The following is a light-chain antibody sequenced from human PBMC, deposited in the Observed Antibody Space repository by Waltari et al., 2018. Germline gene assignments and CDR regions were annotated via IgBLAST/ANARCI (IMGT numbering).Light chain of an antibody. Sequence: DIVMTQSPDSLVVSLGERATINCKSSRNLLYSPNNKDFLAWYQQKPGQPPKLIIYWASTRESGVPDRFTGSGSGTDFSLTISSXXXEDVAVYYCQQYYDTPYTFGQGTKLEIK. CDR1: RNLLYSPNNKDF. CDR3: QQYYDTPYT. V-gene: IGKV4-1*01. J-gene: IGKJ2*01. CDR2: WAS.